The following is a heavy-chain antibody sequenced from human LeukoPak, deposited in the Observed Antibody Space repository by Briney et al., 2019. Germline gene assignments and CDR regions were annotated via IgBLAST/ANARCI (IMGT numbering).Heavy chain of an antibody. CDR3: ARGGFGYNPLDY. D-gene: IGHD5-24*01. V-gene: IGHV1-8*01. Sequence: ASVKVSCKASGYTFTSYDINWVRQATGQGLEWMGWMNPNRGNTGYPQKFQGRVTMTRNTSISTAYMELSSLRSEDTAVYYCARGGFGYNPLDYWGQGTLVTVSS. CDR1: GYTFTSYD. CDR2: MNPNRGNT. J-gene: IGHJ4*02.